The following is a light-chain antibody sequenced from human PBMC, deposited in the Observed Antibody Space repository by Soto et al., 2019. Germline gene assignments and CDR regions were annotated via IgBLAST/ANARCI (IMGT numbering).Light chain of an antibody. CDR2: EVS. CDR3: CSVTGRGNI. V-gene: IGLV2-8*01. Sequence: QSALTQPPSASGSPGQSVTISCTGTAYDVGRYSYVTWLQQHPGKAPKVIIYEVSQRPSGVPDRFSGSKSGNTASLTVSGLQGEDEADYYCCSVTGRGNIFGGGTKLTVL. CDR1: AYDVGRYSY. J-gene: IGLJ2*01.